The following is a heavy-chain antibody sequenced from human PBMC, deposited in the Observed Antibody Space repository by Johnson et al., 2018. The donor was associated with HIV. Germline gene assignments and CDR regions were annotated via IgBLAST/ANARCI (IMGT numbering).Heavy chain of an antibody. CDR3: AKEGEYFYDSSGFDAFDI. D-gene: IGHD3-22*01. J-gene: IGHJ3*02. V-gene: IGHV3-30*02. CDR1: GFTFSNYW. Sequence: QVQLVESGGGLVQPGGSLRLSCAASGFTFSNYWMHWVRQAPGNGLEWVAFIRYDGSNKYYADSVKGRFTISRDNSKNTLYLQMNSLRSEDTAVYYCAKEGEYFYDSSGFDAFDIWGQGTMVTVSS. CDR2: IRYDGSNK.